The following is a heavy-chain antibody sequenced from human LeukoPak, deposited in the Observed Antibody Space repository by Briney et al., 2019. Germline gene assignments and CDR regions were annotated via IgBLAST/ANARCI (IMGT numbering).Heavy chain of an antibody. CDR1: GFTFANYN. V-gene: IGHV3-48*04. D-gene: IGHD4-23*01. Sequence: GGSLRLSCAASGFTFANYNFNWVRQAPGKGLEWVSYISSTSSTIYYADSMKGRFSISRDNAKNTLYLQMNSLRVEDTAVYYCARGRPHGNDYWGQGTLVTVSS. CDR3: ARGRPHGNDY. CDR2: ISSTSSTI. J-gene: IGHJ4*02.